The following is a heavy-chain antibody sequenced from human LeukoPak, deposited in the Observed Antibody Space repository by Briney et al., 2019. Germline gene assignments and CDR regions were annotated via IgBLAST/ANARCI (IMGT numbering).Heavy chain of an antibody. D-gene: IGHD4-11*01. CDR1: SGSINSYY. CDR2: IYYSGST. J-gene: IGHJ4*02. Sequence: PSETLSLTCTVSSGSINSYYWSWVRQPPGKGLEWIGYIYYSGSTNYHPSLKSRVAISVDTSKNQFSLRLNSVTAADTAVYYCARFFYSKFDYWGQGILVTVSS. V-gene: IGHV4-59*01. CDR3: ARFFYSKFDY.